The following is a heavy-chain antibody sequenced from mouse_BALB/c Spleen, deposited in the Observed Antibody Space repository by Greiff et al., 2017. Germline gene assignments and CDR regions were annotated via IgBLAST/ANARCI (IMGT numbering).Heavy chain of an antibody. CDR1: GFTFTDYY. CDR3: ARDILRFAY. V-gene: IGHV7-3*02. D-gene: IGHD1-1*01. CDR2: IRNKANGYTT. Sequence: EVHLVESGGGLVQPGGSLRLSCATSGFTFTDYYMSWVRQPPGKALEWLGFIRNKANGYTTEYSASVKGRFTISRDNSQSILYLQMNTLRAEDSATYDCARDILRFAYWGQGTLVTVSA. J-gene: IGHJ3*01.